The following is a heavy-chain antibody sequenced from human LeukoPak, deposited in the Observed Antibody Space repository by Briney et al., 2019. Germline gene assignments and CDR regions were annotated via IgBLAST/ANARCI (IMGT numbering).Heavy chain of an antibody. CDR2: IYYSGST. J-gene: IGHJ4*02. CDR1: GGSISTYY. V-gene: IGHV4-59*01. CDR3: ARVREMAPDY. D-gene: IGHD5-24*01. Sequence: SETLSLTCTVSGGSISTYYWSWIRQPPGKGLEWIGYIYYSGSTNYNPSLKSRVTISVDTSRNQFSLKLSSVTAADTAVYYCARVREMAPDYWGQGTLVTVSS.